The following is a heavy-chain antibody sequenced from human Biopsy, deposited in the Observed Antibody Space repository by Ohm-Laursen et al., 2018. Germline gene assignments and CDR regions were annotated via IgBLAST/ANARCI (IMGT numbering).Heavy chain of an antibody. Sequence: SETLSLTWTVSGGSLSSYYWSWIRQPPGKGLEWIGQIYTNGLTNYNPSLKSRVTMSVDTSKNKFSLWVSSVTAADPAVYYCARDRDRRGWFDPWGQGTLVTVSS. CDR2: IYTNGLT. CDR1: GGSLSSYY. J-gene: IGHJ5*02. D-gene: IGHD1-14*01. CDR3: ARDRDRRGWFDP. V-gene: IGHV4-4*07.